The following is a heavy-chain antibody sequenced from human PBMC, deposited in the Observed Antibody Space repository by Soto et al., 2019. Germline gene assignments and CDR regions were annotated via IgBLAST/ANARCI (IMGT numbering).Heavy chain of an antibody. CDR2: IYHSGTT. D-gene: IGHD2-15*01. CDR1: GVSISGSTYY. J-gene: IGHJ5*02. V-gene: IGHV4-39*01. Sequence: QLQLQESGPGLVKPSEPLSLICTVSGVSISGSTYYWTWIRQPPGKGLEWVGNIYHSGTTYYNLSLKSRVRIFVDKSKNQFSLKLTSVTAADTAVYYCAGQTPYSSQPGWFDPWGQGTLVTVSS. CDR3: AGQTPYSSQPGWFDP.